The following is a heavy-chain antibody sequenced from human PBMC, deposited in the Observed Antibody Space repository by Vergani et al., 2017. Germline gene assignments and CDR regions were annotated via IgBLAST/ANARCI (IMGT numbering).Heavy chain of an antibody. D-gene: IGHD2-2*01. CDR3: ARARIVVVPAAPAFDI. CDR2: INHSGST. V-gene: IGHV4-34*01. Sequence: QVQLQQWGAGLLKPSETLSLTCAVYGGSFSGFYWSWIRQPPGKGLEWIGEINHSGSTNYNPPLKSRVTISVDTSKNQFSLKLSSVTAADTAVYYCARARIVVVPAAPAFDIWGQGTMVTVSS. CDR1: GGSFSGFY. J-gene: IGHJ3*02.